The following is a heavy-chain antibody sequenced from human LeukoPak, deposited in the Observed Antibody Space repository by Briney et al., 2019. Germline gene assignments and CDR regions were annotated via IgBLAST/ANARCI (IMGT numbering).Heavy chain of an antibody. CDR2: TGLNSVNT. J-gene: IGHJ4*02. CDR3: AKGDDIGKHPTRAYYLDN. CDR1: GFTFSRHA. V-gene: IGHV3-23*01. D-gene: IGHD5-24*01. Sequence: PGGSLRLSCAASGFTFSRHAMSWVRQAPGKGLEWVSTTGLNSVNTLCAESVQGRFTISRDNSKNTLDLQMDNLRVDDTAVYYCAKGDDIGKHPTRAYYLDNWGQGTLVTVSS.